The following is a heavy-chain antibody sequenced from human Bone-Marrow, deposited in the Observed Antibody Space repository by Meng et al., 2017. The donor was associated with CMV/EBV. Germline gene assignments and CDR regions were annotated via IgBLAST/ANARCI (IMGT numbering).Heavy chain of an antibody. V-gene: IGHV1-18*01. CDR3: AREGYCSSTSCSFDY. Sequence: ASVKVSCKASGYTFTSYGISWVRQAPGQGLEWMGWISAYNGNTNYAQKLQGRVTMTTDTSTSTAYMELRSLRSDDTAVYYCAREGYCSSTSCSFDYWGQGTLVTFSS. CDR2: ISAYNGNT. D-gene: IGHD2-2*01. CDR1: GYTFTSYG. J-gene: IGHJ4*02.